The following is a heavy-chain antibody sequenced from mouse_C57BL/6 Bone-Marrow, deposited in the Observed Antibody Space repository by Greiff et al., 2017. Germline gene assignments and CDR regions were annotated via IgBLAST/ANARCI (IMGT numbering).Heavy chain of an antibody. V-gene: IGHV5-12*01. D-gene: IGHD4-1*01. Sequence: EVQLVESGGGLVQPGGSLKLSCAASGFTFSDYYMYWVRQTPEKRLEWVAYISNGGGSTYYPDTVKGRFTISRDNAKNTRHLQMSRLKSEDTAMYYCARGNWVDYWGQGTTLTVSS. CDR1: GFTFSDYY. J-gene: IGHJ2*01. CDR3: ARGNWVDY. CDR2: ISNGGGST.